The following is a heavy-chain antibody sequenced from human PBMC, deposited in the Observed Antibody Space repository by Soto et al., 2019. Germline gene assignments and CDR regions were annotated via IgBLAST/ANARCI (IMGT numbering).Heavy chain of an antibody. CDR3: AGSPRREFATGLITIFGVVPPYYYYGMDV. CDR2: IIPIFGTA. CDR1: GGTFSSYA. V-gene: IGHV1-69*13. D-gene: IGHD3-3*01. Sequence: EASVQVSCTASGGTFSSYAISWVRQAPGQGLEWMGGIIPIFGTANYAQKFQGRVTITADESTSTAYMELSSLRSEDTAVYYCAGSPRREFATGLITIFGVVPPYYYYGMDVWGQGTTVTVSS. J-gene: IGHJ6*02.